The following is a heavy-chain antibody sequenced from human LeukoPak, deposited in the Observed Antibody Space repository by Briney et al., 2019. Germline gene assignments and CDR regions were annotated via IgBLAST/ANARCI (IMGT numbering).Heavy chain of an antibody. CDR2: INTNTGNP. D-gene: IGHD4-17*01. Sequence: ASVKVSCKASGYTFTSYAMDWVRQAPGQGLECMGWINTNTGNPTYAQGFTGRFVFSLDTSVSTAYLQISSLKAEDTAVYYCARETHNSYDDYSRLDPWGQGTLVTVSS. J-gene: IGHJ5*02. V-gene: IGHV7-4-1*02. CDR3: ARETHNSYDDYSRLDP. CDR1: GYTFTSYA.